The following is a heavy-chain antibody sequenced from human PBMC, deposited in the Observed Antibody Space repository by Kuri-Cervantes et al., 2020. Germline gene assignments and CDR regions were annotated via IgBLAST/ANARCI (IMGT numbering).Heavy chain of an antibody. CDR1: GFTFDDYA. CDR3: ARLAVRGDFDY. CDR2: ISSGSSYI. Sequence: GGSLRLSCAASGFTFDDYAMNWVRQAPGKGLEWVSSISSGSSYIYYADSVKGRFTIPRDNAKNSLYLQMNSLRAEDTAVYYCARLAVRGDFDYWGQGTLVTVSS. D-gene: IGHD3-10*01. J-gene: IGHJ4*02. V-gene: IGHV3-21*01.